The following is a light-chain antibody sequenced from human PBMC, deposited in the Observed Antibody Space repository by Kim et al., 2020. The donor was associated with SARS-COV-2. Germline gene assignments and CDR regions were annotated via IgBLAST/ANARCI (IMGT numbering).Light chain of an antibody. CDR2: YDS. Sequence: PGMTARITGGGNNIGSKSVHWYQQRPGQAHVLVIYYDSDRPSGIPERFSGSNSGNTATLTISRVEAGDEADYYCQLWDGSSDHYAVFGGGTQLTVL. J-gene: IGLJ7*01. V-gene: IGLV3-21*04. CDR3: QLWDGSSDHYAV. CDR1: NIGSKS.